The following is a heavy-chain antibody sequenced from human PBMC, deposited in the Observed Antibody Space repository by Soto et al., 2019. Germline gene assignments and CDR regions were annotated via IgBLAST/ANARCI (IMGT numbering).Heavy chain of an antibody. CDR3: ATYHYGSGSYYYFDY. CDR2: INHSGST. Sequence: PSETLSLTCGVYGGSFSGYYWSWIRQPPGKGLEWIGEINHSGSTNYNPSLKSRVTISVDTSKNQFSVNLSSVTAADTAVYYCATYHYGSGSYYYFDYWGQGTLVTSPQ. CDR1: GGSFSGYY. D-gene: IGHD3-10*01. V-gene: IGHV4-34*01. J-gene: IGHJ4*02.